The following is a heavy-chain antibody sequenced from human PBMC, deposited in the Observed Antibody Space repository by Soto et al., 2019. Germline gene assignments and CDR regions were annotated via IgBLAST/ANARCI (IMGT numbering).Heavy chain of an antibody. V-gene: IGHV4-61*01. D-gene: IGHD6-19*01. Sequence: SETLSLTCTVSGGSVSSGSYYWSWIRQPPGKGLEWIGYIYYSGSTNYNPSLKSRVTISVDTSKNQFSLKLSSVTAADTAVYYCASRLVDNDYWGQGTLVTVS. J-gene: IGHJ4*02. CDR2: IYYSGST. CDR3: ASRLVDNDY. CDR1: GGSVSSGSYY.